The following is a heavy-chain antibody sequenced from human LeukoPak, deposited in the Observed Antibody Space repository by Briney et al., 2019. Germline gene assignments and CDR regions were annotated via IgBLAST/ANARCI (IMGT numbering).Heavy chain of an antibody. Sequence: GASVKVSCKASGYTFTSYAMNWVRQAPGQGLEWMGWINTNTGNPTYAQGFTGRFVFSLDTSVSTAYLQISSLKAEDTAVYYCARVTDASGWYEFDYWGQGTLVTVSS. CDR3: ARVTDASGWYEFDY. V-gene: IGHV7-4-1*02. CDR2: INTNTGNP. J-gene: IGHJ4*02. D-gene: IGHD6-19*01. CDR1: GYTFTSYA.